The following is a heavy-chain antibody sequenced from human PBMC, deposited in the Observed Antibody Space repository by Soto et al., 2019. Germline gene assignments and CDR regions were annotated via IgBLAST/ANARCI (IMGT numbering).Heavy chain of an antibody. J-gene: IGHJ4*02. CDR3: ATQNFDY. CDR1: GFTFSSYA. CDR2: IISSGGST. V-gene: IGHV3-23*01. Sequence: PGGSLRLSCVASGFTFSSYAMSWVRQAPGRGLEWVSTIISSGGSTYYADSVKGRFTISRDNSKNTMYLQMNSLRAGDTAVYYSATQNFDYWGQGTLVTVSS.